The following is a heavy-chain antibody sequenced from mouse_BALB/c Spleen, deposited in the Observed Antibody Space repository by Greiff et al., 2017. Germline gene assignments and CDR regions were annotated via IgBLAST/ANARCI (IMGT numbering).Heavy chain of an antibody. J-gene: IGHJ4*01. D-gene: IGHD2-1*01. Sequence: QGQLKESGPGLVQPSQSLSITCTVSGFSLTSYGVHWVRQSPGKGLEWLGVIWSGGSTDYNAAFISRLSISKDNSKSQVFFKMNSLQANDTAIYYCARWGNYLYYAMDYWGQGTSVTVSS. CDR2: IWSGGST. CDR3: ARWGNYLYYAMDY. CDR1: GFSLTSYG. V-gene: IGHV2-2*02.